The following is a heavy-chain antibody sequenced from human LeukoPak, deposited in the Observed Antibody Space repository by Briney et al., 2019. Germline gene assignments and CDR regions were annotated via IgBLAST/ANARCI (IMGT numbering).Heavy chain of an antibody. Sequence: PGGSLRLSCAASGFIFSNYGMNWVRQAPGKGLEWVAIISYDGSNEYYADSVKGRFTISRDNSKNTLYLQMNSLRAEDTAVYYCAKDHPIVGATYAYWGQGTLVTVSS. J-gene: IGHJ4*02. CDR1: GFIFSNYG. V-gene: IGHV3-30*18. CDR2: ISYDGSNE. CDR3: AKDHPIVGATYAY. D-gene: IGHD1-26*01.